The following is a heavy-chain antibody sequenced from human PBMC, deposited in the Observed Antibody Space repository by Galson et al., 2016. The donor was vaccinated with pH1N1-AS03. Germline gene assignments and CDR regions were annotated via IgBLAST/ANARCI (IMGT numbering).Heavy chain of an antibody. D-gene: IGHD3-10*01. V-gene: IGHV3-30*18. CDR2: ISYDGSTR. J-gene: IGHJ3*01. CDR3: AKAFFWQQRVEFEAFDV. CDR1: GFTFSTYG. Sequence: SLRLSCAASGFTFSTYGMYWLRQAPGKGPEWVAVISYDGSTRSYMDSVKGRFTISRDNSKNTLYLQMNSLRPEDTAVYYCAKAFFWQQRVEFEAFDVWGQGTMVTVSS.